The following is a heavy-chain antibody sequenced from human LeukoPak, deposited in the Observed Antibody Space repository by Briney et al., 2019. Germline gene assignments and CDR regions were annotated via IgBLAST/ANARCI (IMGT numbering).Heavy chain of an antibody. J-gene: IGHJ3*02. CDR2: IYYSGST. D-gene: IGHD2-15*01. Sequence: SETLSLTCTVSGGSISSSSYYWGWIRQPPGKGLEWIGSIYYSGSTYYNPSLKSRVTISVDTSKNQFSLKLSSVTAADTAVYYCARDGPYCSGGSCYEAFDIWGQGTMVTVSS. CDR3: ARDGPYCSGGSCYEAFDI. CDR1: GGSISSSSYY. V-gene: IGHV4-39*07.